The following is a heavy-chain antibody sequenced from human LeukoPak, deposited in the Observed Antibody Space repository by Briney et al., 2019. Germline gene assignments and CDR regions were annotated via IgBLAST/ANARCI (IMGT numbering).Heavy chain of an antibody. CDR2: ISAYNGNT. Sequence: APVKVSCKASGYTFTSYGISWVRQAPGQGLEWMGWISAYNGNTNYAQKLQGRVTMTTDTSTSTAYMELRSLRSDDTAVYYCARDSNIVVVPAANDYWGQGTLVTVSS. CDR1: GYTFTSYG. J-gene: IGHJ4*02. V-gene: IGHV1-18*01. CDR3: ARDSNIVVVPAANDY. D-gene: IGHD2-2*01.